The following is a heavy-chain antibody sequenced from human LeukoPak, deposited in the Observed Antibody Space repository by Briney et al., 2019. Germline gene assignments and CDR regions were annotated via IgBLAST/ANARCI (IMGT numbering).Heavy chain of an antibody. V-gene: IGHV1-8*02. J-gene: IGHJ5*02. D-gene: IGHD3-9*01. CDR2: MNPNSGNT. CDR3: ARNYYDILTGSPGAQNWFDP. CDR1: GGTFSSYA. Sequence: HGASVKVSCKASGGTFSSYAISWVRQAPGQGLEWMGWMNPNSGNTGYAQKFQGRVTMTRNTSISTAYMELSSLRSEDTAVYYCARNYYDILTGSPGAQNWFDPWGQGTLVTVSS.